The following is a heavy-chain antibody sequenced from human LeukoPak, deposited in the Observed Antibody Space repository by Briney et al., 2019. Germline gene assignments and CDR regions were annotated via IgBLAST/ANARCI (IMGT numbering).Heavy chain of an antibody. CDR3: ARYSGYDYDLGWFDP. CDR1: GGSISSGGYS. V-gene: IGHV4-30-2*01. CDR2: IYHSGST. Sequence: PSQTLSLTCTVSGGSISSGGYSWSWIRQPPGRGLEWIGYIYHSGSTYYNPSLKGRLTISVDRSKNQFSLKLSSVTAADTAVYYCARYSGYDYDLGWFDPWGQGTLVTVSS. D-gene: IGHD5-12*01. J-gene: IGHJ5*02.